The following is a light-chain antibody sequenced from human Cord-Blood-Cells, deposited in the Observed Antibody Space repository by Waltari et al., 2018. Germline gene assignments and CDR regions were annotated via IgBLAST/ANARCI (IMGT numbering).Light chain of an antibody. V-gene: IGLV2-11*01. CDR3: CSYAGSYTYV. CDR2: DVS. Sequence: QSALTQPRSVSGSPGQSVTISCTGTSSAVGGYNYVSLYQQHPGKAPKLMIYDVSKRPSGVPDRFSGSKSGNTASLTISGLQAEDEADYYCCSYAGSYTYVFGTGTKVTVL. CDR1: SSAVGGYNY. J-gene: IGLJ1*01.